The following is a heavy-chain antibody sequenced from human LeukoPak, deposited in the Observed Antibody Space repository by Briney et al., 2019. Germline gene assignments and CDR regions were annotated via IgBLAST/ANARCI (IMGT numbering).Heavy chain of an antibody. CDR1: GYTFTGYF. CDR3: ARDERYDSSGHPFDY. CDR2: INPNSGGT. J-gene: IGHJ4*02. V-gene: IGHV1-2*02. Sequence: ASVQVSCKASGYTFTGYFIHWVRQAPGQGLDWMGWINPNSGGTNYAQKFQGRVTMTRDTSISTAYMELSRLRSDDTAVYYCARDERYDSSGHPFDYWGQGTLVTVSS. D-gene: IGHD3-22*01.